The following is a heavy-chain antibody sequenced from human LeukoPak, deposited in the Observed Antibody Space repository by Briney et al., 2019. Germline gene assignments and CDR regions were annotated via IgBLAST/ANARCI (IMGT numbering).Heavy chain of an antibody. CDR2: ISGSGGST. D-gene: IGHD5-12*01. Sequence: PGGSLRLSCAASGFTFSCYAMSWVRQAPGKGLEWVSAISGSGGSTYYADSVKGRFTISRDNSKNTLYLQMNSLRAEDTAVYHCAKDRGRYSGYDYADYWGQGTLVTVSS. CDR3: AKDRGRYSGYDYADY. CDR1: GFTFSCYA. V-gene: IGHV3-23*01. J-gene: IGHJ4*02.